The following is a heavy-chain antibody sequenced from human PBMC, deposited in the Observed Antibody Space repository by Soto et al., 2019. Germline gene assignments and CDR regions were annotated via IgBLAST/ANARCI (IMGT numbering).Heavy chain of an antibody. V-gene: IGHV3-30*18. D-gene: IGHD6-19*01. CDR2: VSHDGRNT. CDR3: AKGIRQGLVTSDLIF. Sequence: VQLVESGGGVVQPGGSLRLSCAASGFTFSDYAMHWVRQAPGKGLEWVAVVSHDGRNTHYADSVKGRFTISRDSSKYTLSLEMTSLRAEVSAVYYCAKGIRQGLVTSDLIFWGQGAGATVSS. J-gene: IGHJ4*02. CDR1: GFTFSDYA.